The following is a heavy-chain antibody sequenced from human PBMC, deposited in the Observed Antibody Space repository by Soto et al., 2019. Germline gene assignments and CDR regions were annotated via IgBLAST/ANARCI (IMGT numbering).Heavy chain of an antibody. CDR1: GFTFSNYI. D-gene: IGHD3-10*01. J-gene: IGHJ4*02. Sequence: QVQLVESGGGVVQPGGSLRLSCAASGFTFSNYILHWVRQAPGKGLEWVAMILHDGNNRYYADSVKGRFTISRDNSKSTLYLQVDSLRTEDTAVYYCARYDEHGSYCDLGYWGQGTLVTVSS. CDR2: ILHDGNNR. CDR3: ARYDEHGSYCDLGY. V-gene: IGHV3-30-3*01.